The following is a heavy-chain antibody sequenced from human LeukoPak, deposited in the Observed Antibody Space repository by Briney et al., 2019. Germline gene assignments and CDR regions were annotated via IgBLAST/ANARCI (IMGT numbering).Heavy chain of an antibody. CDR3: ARGDTPLDAFDI. CDR2: ISSLSIYI. V-gene: IGHV3-21*06. Sequence: GGSLRLSCAASGFTFSTYSMNWVRQAPGKGLEWVSSISSLSIYIYYADSVKGRFTISRDNGKNSLYLQMNNLRAEDTAVYYCARGDTPLDAFDIWGQGTMVIVSS. D-gene: IGHD2-21*02. J-gene: IGHJ3*02. CDR1: GFTFSTYS.